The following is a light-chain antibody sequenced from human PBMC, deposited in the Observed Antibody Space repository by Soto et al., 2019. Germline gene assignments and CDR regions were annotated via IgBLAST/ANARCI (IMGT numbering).Light chain of an antibody. CDR1: SADVGSYNL. J-gene: IGLJ3*02. CDR3: CSYAGGSTWL. V-gene: IGLV2-23*01. Sequence: QSGLTQPASVSGSPGQSITISCAGTSADVGSYNLVSWYQQFPGKAPKLMIYEGSERPSGVSNRFSGSKSGNTASLTISGLQAEDEANYHCCSYAGGSTWLFGGGTKLTVL. CDR2: EGS.